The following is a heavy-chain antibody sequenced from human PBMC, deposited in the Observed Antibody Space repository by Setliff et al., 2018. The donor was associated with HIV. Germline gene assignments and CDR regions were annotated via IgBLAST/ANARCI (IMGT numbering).Heavy chain of an antibody. Sequence: SETLSLTCTVSGGSISSGSYYWTWIRQSAGKGLEWIGRVYAGGTTNYNPSLKSRVTISMDSSQNQFSLNLTSVTAADTGVYYCARSRTILSFDPWGQGAQVTSPQ. V-gene: IGHV4-61*02. CDR1: GGSISSGSYY. J-gene: IGHJ5*02. D-gene: IGHD2-15*01. CDR2: VYAGGTT. CDR3: ARSRTILSFDP.